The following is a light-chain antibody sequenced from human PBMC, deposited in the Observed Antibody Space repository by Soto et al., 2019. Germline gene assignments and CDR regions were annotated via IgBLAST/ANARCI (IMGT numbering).Light chain of an antibody. CDR1: SSDVGGYNY. J-gene: IGLJ2*01. Sequence: QSVLTQPASVSGSPGQSITISCTGTSSDVGGYNYVSWYQQHPGKAPKLMIYDVSHRPSGVSNRFSGSKSGNTASLTISGLQAEDEADYYCNSYTSSSTLVFGGGTKLTVL. V-gene: IGLV2-14*03. CDR2: DVS. CDR3: NSYTSSSTLV.